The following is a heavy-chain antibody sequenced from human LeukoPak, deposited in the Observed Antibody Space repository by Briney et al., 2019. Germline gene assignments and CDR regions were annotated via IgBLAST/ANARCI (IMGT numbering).Heavy chain of an antibody. V-gene: IGHV4-59*01. CDR1: GGSISSYY. J-gene: IGHJ5*02. Sequence: SSETLSLTCTVSGGSISSYYWSWIRQPPGKGLEWIGYIYYSGGTNYNPSLKSRVTISVDTSKNQFSLKLSSVTAADTAVYYCARDRQLGFDPWGQGTLVTVSS. D-gene: IGHD6-6*01. CDR3: ARDRQLGFDP. CDR2: IYYSGGT.